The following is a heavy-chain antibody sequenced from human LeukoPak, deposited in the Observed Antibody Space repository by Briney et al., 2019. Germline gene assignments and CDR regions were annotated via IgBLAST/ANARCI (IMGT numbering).Heavy chain of an antibody. CDR2: ISSSSSYI. V-gene: IGHV3-21*01. D-gene: IGHD4-17*01. CDR1: GFTLSNYS. J-gene: IGHJ4*02. CDR3: ARDLAYGDDGL. Sequence: GGSLRLSCATSGFTLSNYSMNWVRQAPGKGLEWVAFISSSSSYIFYADSLKGRFTISRDNAKNSLYLQMNSLRADDTAVYYCARDLAYGDDGLWGQGTLVTVSS.